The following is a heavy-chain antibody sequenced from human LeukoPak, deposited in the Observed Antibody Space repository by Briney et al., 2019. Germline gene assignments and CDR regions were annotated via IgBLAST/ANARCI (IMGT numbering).Heavy chain of an antibody. CDR2: ISAYNGNT. CDR3: ARVGYSSSWYRGSGDYYYGMDV. Sequence: ASVKVSCKASGYTFTSYGISWARQAPGQGLDWMGWISAYNGNTNYAQKLQGRVTMTTDTSTSTAYMELRSLRSDDTAVYYCARVGYSSSWYRGSGDYYYGMDVWGQGTTVTVSS. J-gene: IGHJ6*02. V-gene: IGHV1-18*01. D-gene: IGHD6-13*01. CDR1: GYTFTSYG.